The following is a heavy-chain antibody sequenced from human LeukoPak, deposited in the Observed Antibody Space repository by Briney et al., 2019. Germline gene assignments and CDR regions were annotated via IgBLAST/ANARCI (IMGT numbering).Heavy chain of an antibody. CDR1: GYTFMQYY. Sequence: ASVKVSCKASGYTFMQYYLHWVRQAPGQGYAWMGWINPNNGVPSYSERFQGRVTMTRDTSINTVYMELTRLTSDDTAVYYCARDYGDFWGQGTLVTVSS. CDR3: ARDYGDF. D-gene: IGHD3-3*01. CDR2: INPNNGVP. V-gene: IGHV1-2*02. J-gene: IGHJ4*02.